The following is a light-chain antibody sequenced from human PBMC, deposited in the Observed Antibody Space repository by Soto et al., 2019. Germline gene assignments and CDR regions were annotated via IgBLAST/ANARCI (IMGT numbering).Light chain of an antibody. Sequence: DIPMTQSPSTLSASVGDRVTITCRASQSISSWLAWYQQKPGKAPKLLIYDASSLESGVPSRFSGSGSGTEFTLTIXSLQPDDFATYYCQQYNSYLYTFGQGTKLEIK. J-gene: IGKJ2*01. V-gene: IGKV1-5*01. CDR2: DAS. CDR3: QQYNSYLYT. CDR1: QSISSW.